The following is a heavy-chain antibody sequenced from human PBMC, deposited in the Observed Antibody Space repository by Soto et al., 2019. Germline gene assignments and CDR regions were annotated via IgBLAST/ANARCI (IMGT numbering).Heavy chain of an antibody. CDR2: MNPKSGNT. CDR1: GYTFTSYD. D-gene: IGHD1-26*01. Sequence: ASVKVSCMASGYTFTSYDINWVRQATGQGLEWMGWMNPKSGNTGYAQKFQGRVTMTRNTSISTTYMELNSLRSEDTAVYYCARGVLSGSYYYYYGLDVWGQGTTVTVSS. J-gene: IGHJ6*02. CDR3: ARGVLSGSYYYYYGLDV. V-gene: IGHV1-8*01.